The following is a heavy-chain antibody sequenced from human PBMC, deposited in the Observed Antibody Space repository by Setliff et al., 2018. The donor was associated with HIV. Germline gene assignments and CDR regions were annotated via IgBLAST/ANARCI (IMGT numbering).Heavy chain of an antibody. J-gene: IGHJ4*02. CDR2: IYYSGDS. V-gene: IGHV4-59*08. Sequence: SETLSLTCTVSGAYITSSYWTWIRQSPGRGLEYLGYIYYSGDSNYSPSLKSRLSMSLDASTSQFSLRLNSLTAADTAMYYCARFARDPTDWGRGILVTVSA. CDR3: ARFARDPTD. CDR1: GAYITSSY.